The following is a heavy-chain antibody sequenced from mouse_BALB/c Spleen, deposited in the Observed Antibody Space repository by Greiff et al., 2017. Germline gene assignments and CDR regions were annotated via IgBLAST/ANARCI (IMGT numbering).Heavy chain of an antibody. V-gene: IGHV10-3*03. J-gene: IGHJ4*01. CDR2: IRSKSNNYAT. Sequence: EVQRVESGGGLVQPKGSLKLSCAASGFTFNTYAMHWVCQAPGKGLEWVARIRSKSNNYATYYADSVKDRFTISRDDSQSMLYLQMNNLKTEDTAMYYCVRGGNDYDRGYAMDYWGQGTSVTVSS. CDR1: GFTFNTYA. D-gene: IGHD2-4*01. CDR3: VRGGNDYDRGYAMDY.